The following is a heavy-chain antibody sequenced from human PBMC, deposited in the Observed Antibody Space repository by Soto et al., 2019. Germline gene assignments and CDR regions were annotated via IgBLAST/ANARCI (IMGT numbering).Heavy chain of an antibody. V-gene: IGHV3-48*02. J-gene: IGHJ5*02. CDR2: ISSSSSTI. D-gene: IGHD2-15*01. CDR1: GFTFSSYS. Sequence: EVQLVESGGGLVQPGGSLRLSCAASGFTFSSYSMNWVRQAPGKGLEWVSYISSSSSTIYYADSVKGRFTISRDNAKNILYLQMNSLRDEDTAVYYCAREGGSLNWFDPWGQGTLVTVTS. CDR3: AREGGSLNWFDP.